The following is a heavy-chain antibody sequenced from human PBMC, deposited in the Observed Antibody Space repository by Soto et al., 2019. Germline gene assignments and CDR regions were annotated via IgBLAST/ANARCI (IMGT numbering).Heavy chain of an antibody. CDR1: GYTFTSYG. Sequence: ASVKVSCKASGYTFTSYGISWVRQAPGQGLEWMGRISNYHGKANYAQKFQGRVTITADKSTSTAYMELSSLRSEGTAVYYCARGPGRFLEWSPPPYYYYYYMDVWGKGTTVTVSS. CDR3: ARGPGRFLEWSPPPYYYYYYMDV. J-gene: IGHJ6*03. D-gene: IGHD3-3*01. V-gene: IGHV1-18*01. CDR2: ISNYHGKA.